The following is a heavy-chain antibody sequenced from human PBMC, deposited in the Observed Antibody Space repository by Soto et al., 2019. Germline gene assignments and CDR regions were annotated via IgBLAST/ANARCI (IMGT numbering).Heavy chain of an antibody. D-gene: IGHD3-22*01. Sequence: QVQLVESGGGVVQPGRSLRLSWAASGFTFSSYGMHWVRQDPGKGLEWVAVIWYDGSNKDYADSVKGRFTISRDNAKNTLYLQMTRLRAEDTAVYYCARDYDRSGCPRYYFDYWGQGTLVTVYS. CDR1: GFTFSSYG. J-gene: IGHJ4*02. CDR3: ARDYDRSGCPRYYFDY. V-gene: IGHV3-33*01. CDR2: IWYDGSNK.